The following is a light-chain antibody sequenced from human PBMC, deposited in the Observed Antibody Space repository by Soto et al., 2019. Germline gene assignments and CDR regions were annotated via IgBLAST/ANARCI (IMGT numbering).Light chain of an antibody. Sequence: EILLTQSPATLSRSPGETATLSCRASQSVSTYLAWYQQKPGQPPRLLIYDASNRATGVPARFSGSGSGTDFTLTISSLEPEYFAVYYCQQRSNWPLLTFGGGTKVEIK. CDR1: QSVSTY. J-gene: IGKJ4*02. V-gene: IGKV3-11*01. CDR3: QQRSNWPLLT. CDR2: DAS.